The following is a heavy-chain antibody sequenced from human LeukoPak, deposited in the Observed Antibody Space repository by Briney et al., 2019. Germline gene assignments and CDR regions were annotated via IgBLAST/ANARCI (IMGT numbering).Heavy chain of an antibody. D-gene: IGHD3-10*01. CDR2: IKSKNDGETT. Sequence: GGSLRLSCAASGLTLSNTWMSWARQAPGKGLEWVGRIKSKNDGETTDYAAPVKGRFSISRDDSKNTPYLQMDSLKTEDTAVYYCVGSFLGFWGRGTLVTVSS. CDR1: GLTLSNTW. J-gene: IGHJ4*02. CDR3: VGSFLGF. V-gene: IGHV3-15*01.